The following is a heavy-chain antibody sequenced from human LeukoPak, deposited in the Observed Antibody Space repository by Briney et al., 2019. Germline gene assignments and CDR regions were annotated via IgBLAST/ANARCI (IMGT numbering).Heavy chain of an antibody. CDR3: AREEGIDGSGYYYVLGY. V-gene: IGHV3-7*01. J-gene: IGHJ4*02. Sequence: GGSLRLSCAASGFTLSRYWMSWVRQAPGKGLEWVANIKPDGSEKHYVDSVKGRFTISGDNAKNSLYLQMNSLRAEDTAVYYCAREEGIDGSGYYYVLGYWGQGALVTVSS. D-gene: IGHD3-22*01. CDR2: IKPDGSEK. CDR1: GFTLSRYW.